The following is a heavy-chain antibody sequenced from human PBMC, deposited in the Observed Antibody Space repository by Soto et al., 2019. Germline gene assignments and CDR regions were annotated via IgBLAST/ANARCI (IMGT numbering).Heavy chain of an antibody. CDR3: AREGDVPFCYYGMDT. D-gene: IGHD2-21*02. J-gene: IGHJ6*02. V-gene: IGHV1-18*01. CDR2: ISGYNGKT. Sequence: VPVEIASTSSRYTVKISVVAGVRQTPGQGLEWMGWISGYNGKTNYAQKVQDRVTMTTDTSTSTVYMELRSLRSDDTAVYYCAREGDVPFCYYGMDTWGQGTTVTVSS. CDR1: RYTVKISV.